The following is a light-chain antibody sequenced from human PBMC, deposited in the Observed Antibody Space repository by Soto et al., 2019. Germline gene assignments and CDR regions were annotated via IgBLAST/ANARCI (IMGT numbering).Light chain of an antibody. J-gene: IGKJ4*01. CDR3: QHYGSLVIT. CDR2: DAS. V-gene: IGKV3-11*01. CDR1: QSVSSY. Sequence: EIVLTQSPATLSLSPGERATLSCRASQSVSSYLAWYQQKPGQAPRLLIYDASNRATGIPDRFSGSGSGTDFTLTISRLEPEDFAVYYCQHYGSLVITFGGGTKVEIK.